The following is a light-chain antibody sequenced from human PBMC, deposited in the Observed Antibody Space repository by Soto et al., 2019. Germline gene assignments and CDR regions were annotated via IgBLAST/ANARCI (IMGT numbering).Light chain of an antibody. V-gene: IGKV4-1*01. J-gene: IGKJ4*01. Sequence: DIMMTQSPDSLPVPLGEGATINSNSSQTAISSHNNKNYLAWYHQKPGQPPRLLLYGASTRESGVPDRFSGSGSGTDFTLTISSLQAEDVAVYYCQQFLYLPPTFGGGTKVDIK. CDR2: GAS. CDR1: QTAISSHNNKNY. CDR3: QQFLYLPPT.